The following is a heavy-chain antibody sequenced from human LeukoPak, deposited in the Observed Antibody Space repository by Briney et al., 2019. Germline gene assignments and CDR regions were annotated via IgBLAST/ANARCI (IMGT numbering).Heavy chain of an antibody. CDR3: ARDLSGSYSTDY. CDR2: ISWNSGSI. CDR1: GFTFDDYA. Sequence: PGGSLRLSCAASGFTFDDYAMHWVRQAPGKGLEWVSGISWNSGSIGYADSVKGRFTISRDNAKNSLYLQMNSLRADDTAVYYCARDLSGSYSTDYWGQGTLVTVSS. D-gene: IGHD1-26*01. J-gene: IGHJ4*02. V-gene: IGHV3-9*01.